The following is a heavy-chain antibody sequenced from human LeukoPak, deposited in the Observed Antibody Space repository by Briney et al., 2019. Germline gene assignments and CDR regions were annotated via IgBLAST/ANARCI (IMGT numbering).Heavy chain of an antibody. J-gene: IGHJ5*02. Sequence: SQTLSLTCAVSGGSISSGGYSWSWIRQPPGKGLEWIGYIFHSGSTYYNPSLKSRVTISVDRSKNQFSLKLTSVTAADTAVYYCARAGSGRPNGWFGPWGQGTLVTVSS. CDR1: GGSISSGGYS. CDR3: ARAGSGRPNGWFGP. D-gene: IGHD1-26*01. V-gene: IGHV4-30-2*01. CDR2: IFHSGST.